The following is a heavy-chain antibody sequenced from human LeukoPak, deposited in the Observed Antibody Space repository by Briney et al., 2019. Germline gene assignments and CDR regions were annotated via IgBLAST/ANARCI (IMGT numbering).Heavy chain of an antibody. CDR2: ISSSSSTI. CDR3: AREKNGRGYSGVDV. V-gene: IGHV3-48*01. CDR1: GFTFSSYS. Sequence: GSLRLSCAASGFTFSSYSMNWVRQAPGKGLEWVSYISSSSSTIYYADPVKGRFTISRDNAKNSLYLQMNSLRAEDTAVYYCAREKNGRGYSGVDVWGQGTTVTVSS. J-gene: IGHJ6*02. D-gene: IGHD5-12*01.